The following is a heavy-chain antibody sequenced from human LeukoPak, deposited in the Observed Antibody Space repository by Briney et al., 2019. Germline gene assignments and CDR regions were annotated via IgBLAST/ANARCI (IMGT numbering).Heavy chain of an antibody. D-gene: IGHD3-3*01. CDR2: ISSSSSYI. Sequence: GGSLRLSCAASGFTFSSYSMNWVRQAPGKGLEWVSSISSSSSYIYYADSVKGRFTISRDNSKNTLYLQMNSLRAEDTAVYYCAKDTQYDFWSGPYFDYWGQGTLVAVSS. CDR3: AKDTQYDFWSGPYFDY. V-gene: IGHV3-21*04. J-gene: IGHJ4*02. CDR1: GFTFSSYS.